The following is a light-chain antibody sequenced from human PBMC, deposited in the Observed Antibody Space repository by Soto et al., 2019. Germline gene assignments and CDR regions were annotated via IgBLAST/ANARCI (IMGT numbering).Light chain of an antibody. CDR1: QSVSSN. CDR2: GAS. V-gene: IGKV3D-15*01. J-gene: IGKJ5*01. Sequence: EIVMTQSPATLSVSPGERATLSCRASQSVSSNLAWYQQKPGQAPRLLIYGASIRATGIPARFSGSGSGTEFTLTISSLQSEDFEVYDCQRYNNWPLRPCAPGPRL. CDR3: QRYNNWPLRP.